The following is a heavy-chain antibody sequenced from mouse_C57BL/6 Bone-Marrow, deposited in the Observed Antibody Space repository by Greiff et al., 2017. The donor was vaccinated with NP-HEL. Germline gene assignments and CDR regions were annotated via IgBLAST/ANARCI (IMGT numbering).Heavy chain of an antibody. Sequence: QVQLQQPGAELVRPGSSVKLSCKASGYTFTSYWMDWVKQRPGQGLEWIGNIYPSDSETHYNQKFKDKATLTVDKSSSTAYMQLSSLTSEDSAVYYCARYTTVAPFDYWGQGTTLTVSS. CDR3: ARYTTVAPFDY. CDR1: GYTFTSYW. D-gene: IGHD1-1*01. CDR2: IYPSDSET. V-gene: IGHV1-61*01. J-gene: IGHJ2*01.